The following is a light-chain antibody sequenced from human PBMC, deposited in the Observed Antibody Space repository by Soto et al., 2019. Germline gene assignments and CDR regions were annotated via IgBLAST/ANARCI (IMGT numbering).Light chain of an antibody. CDR2: GAS. V-gene: IGKV3-20*01. Sequence: EIVLTQSPGSLSLSLGERATLSCRASQSVDSAFFAWYQQKPGQHPRLLMYGASRRATGIPHRFSGSGSGTDFTLPISRLEPEDFAVYYCQQYASSLTFGQGTKVEI. J-gene: IGKJ1*01. CDR1: QSVDSAF. CDR3: QQYASSLT.